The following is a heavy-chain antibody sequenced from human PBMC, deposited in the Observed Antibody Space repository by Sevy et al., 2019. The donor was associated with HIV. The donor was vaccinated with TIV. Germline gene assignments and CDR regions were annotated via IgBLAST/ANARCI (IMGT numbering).Heavy chain of an antibody. D-gene: IGHD3-22*01. V-gene: IGHV4-59*08. J-gene: IGHJ3*02. CDR1: GGSISTYY. Sequence: SETLSLTCTVSGGSISTYYWSWIRQPPGKGLEWIGYIYYTGSTNYNPSLKSRVTMSVDTSKNHLSLRLTSVTAADTAVYYCARHDGGTVVASTFDIWGQWTMVTVSS. CDR2: IYYTGST. CDR3: ARHDGGTVVASTFDI.